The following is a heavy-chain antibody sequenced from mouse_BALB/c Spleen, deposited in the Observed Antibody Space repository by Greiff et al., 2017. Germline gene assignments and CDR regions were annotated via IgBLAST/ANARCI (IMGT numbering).Heavy chain of an antibody. V-gene: IGHV1S29*02. Sequence: EVQLQQSGPELVKPGASVKISCKASGYTFTDYNMHWVKQSHGKSLEWIGYIYPYNGGTGYNQKFKSKATLTVDNSSSTAYMELRSLTSEDSAVYYCARGDRYDAMDYWGQGTSVTVSS. D-gene: IGHD2-14*01. CDR2: IYPYNGGT. CDR1: GYTFTDYN. J-gene: IGHJ4*01. CDR3: ARGDRYDAMDY.